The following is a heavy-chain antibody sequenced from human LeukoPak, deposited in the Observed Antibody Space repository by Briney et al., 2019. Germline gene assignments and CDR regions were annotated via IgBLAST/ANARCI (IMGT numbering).Heavy chain of an antibody. D-gene: IGHD2-15*01. CDR2: INAGNGNT. J-gene: IGHJ5*02. CDR1: GYTFTSYA. Sequence: ASVKVSCKASGYTFTSYAMHWVRQAPGQRLEWMGWINAGNGNTKYSQKFQGRVTITRDTSASTAYMELSSLRSEDTAVYYCARDESKMVAATPFDPWGQGTLVTVSS. V-gene: IGHV1-3*01. CDR3: ARDESKMVAATPFDP.